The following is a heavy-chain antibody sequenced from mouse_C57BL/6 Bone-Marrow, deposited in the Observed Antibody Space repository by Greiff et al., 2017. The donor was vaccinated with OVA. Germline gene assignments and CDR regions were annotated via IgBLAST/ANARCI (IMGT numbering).Heavy chain of an antibody. CDR1: GYTFTSYG. V-gene: IGHV1-85*01. CDR3: ARERDY. CDR2: IYPRDGST. J-gene: IGHJ3*01. Sequence: QVTLKESGPELVKPGASVKLSCKASGYTFTSYGINWVKQRPGQGLEWIGWIYPRDGSTKYNEKFKGKATLTVDTSSSTAYMELHSLTSEDSAVYFCARERDYWGQGTLVTVSA.